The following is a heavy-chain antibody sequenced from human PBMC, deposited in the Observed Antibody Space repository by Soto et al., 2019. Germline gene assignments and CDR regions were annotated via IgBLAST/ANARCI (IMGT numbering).Heavy chain of an antibody. CDR3: ARGGGVTATFDY. CDR2: IYYSGGT. V-gene: IGHV4-61*01. D-gene: IGHD5-18*01. Sequence: QVQLQESGPGLVKPSDTLSLTCTVSGGSVSSGSYYWSWIRQPPGKGLEWIGYIYYSGGTNYNPSLKSRVTISVDTSKNQFSLKLSSVTAADTAVYYCARGGGVTATFDYWGQGTLVTVSS. CDR1: GGSVSSGSYY. J-gene: IGHJ4*02.